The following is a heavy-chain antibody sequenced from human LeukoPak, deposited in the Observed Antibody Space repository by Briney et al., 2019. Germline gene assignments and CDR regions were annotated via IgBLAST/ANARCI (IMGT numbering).Heavy chain of an antibody. CDR1: GGTFSSYA. CDR2: IIPIFGTA. CDR3: ARGLWAYGDYEDY. D-gene: IGHD4-17*01. V-gene: IGHV1-69*06. Sequence: GASVKVSCKASGGTFSSYAISWVRQAPGQGLEWMGGIIPIFGTANYAQKFQGRVTITADKSTSTAYMELRSLRSDDTAVYYCARGLWAYGDYEDYWGQGTLVTVSS. J-gene: IGHJ4*02.